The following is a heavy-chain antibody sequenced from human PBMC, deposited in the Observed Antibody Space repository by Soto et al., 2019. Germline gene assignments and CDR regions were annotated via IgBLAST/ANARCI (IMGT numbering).Heavy chain of an antibody. CDR1: GFTFSSYS. CDR3: ARDRPAARQRVAFDI. CDR2: ISSSSSTI. V-gene: IGHV3-48*02. D-gene: IGHD6-6*01. Sequence: GGSLRLSCAASGFTFSSYSMNWVRQAPGKGLEWVSYISSSSSTIYYADSVKGRFTISRDNAKNSLYLQMNSLRDEDTAVYYCARDRPAARQRVAFDIWGQGTMVTVSS. J-gene: IGHJ3*02.